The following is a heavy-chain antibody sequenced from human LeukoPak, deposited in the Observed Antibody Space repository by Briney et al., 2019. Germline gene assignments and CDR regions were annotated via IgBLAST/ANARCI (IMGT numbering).Heavy chain of an antibody. Sequence: PGGSLRLSCVASGFSFSSYWMSWVRQTPGKGLEWVANIKQEGSARYYVDSVTGRFTISRDNAMNSLYLQMNSLRVEDTAVYYCARDPGIAAAGTVGYFDSCGQGILVTVSS. CDR2: IKQEGSAR. CDR3: ARDPGIAAAGTVGYFDS. V-gene: IGHV3-7*01. J-gene: IGHJ4*02. D-gene: IGHD6-13*01. CDR1: GFSFSSYW.